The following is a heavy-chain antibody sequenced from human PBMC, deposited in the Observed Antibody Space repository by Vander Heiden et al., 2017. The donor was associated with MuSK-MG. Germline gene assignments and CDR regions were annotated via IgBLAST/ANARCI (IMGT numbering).Heavy chain of an antibody. Sequence: QVQLQESGPGLVQPSETPSLTCTVSGVSVSTAGYYWSWIRQSPAKGLEWIGYLLSSGSTYYNPSLKSRVTISLDTSKNQSSLNLRSLTAADTALYRCDIAPGPSGSDYWGLGTLGTVSS. CDR2: LLSSGST. J-gene: IGHJ4*02. CDR3: DIAPGPSGSDY. V-gene: IGHV4-61*08. D-gene: IGHD5-12*01. CDR1: GVSVSTAGYY.